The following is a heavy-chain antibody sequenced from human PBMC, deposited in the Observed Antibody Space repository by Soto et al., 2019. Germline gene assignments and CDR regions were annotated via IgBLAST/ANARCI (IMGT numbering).Heavy chain of an antibody. D-gene: IGHD6-13*01. V-gene: IGHV4-31*03. Sequence: SETLSLTCTVSGGSISTGGYYWSWIRQHPGKGLEWIGYIYYSGSTYYNPSLKSRVTISVDTSKNQFSLKLSSATAADTAVYYCARAGNRGLRPFEYWGQGTLVTVSS. CDR1: GGSISTGGYY. CDR2: IYYSGST. CDR3: ARAGNRGLRPFEY. J-gene: IGHJ4*02.